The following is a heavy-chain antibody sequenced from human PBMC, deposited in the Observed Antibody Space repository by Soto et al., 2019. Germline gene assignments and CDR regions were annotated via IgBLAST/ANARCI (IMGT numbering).Heavy chain of an antibody. CDR3: AGGIAARPLGY. V-gene: IGHV4-30-2*01. D-gene: IGHD6-6*01. J-gene: IGHJ4*02. CDR2: IYHSGST. CDR1: GGSISSGGYS. Sequence: PSETLSLTCAVSGGSISSGGYSWSWIRQPPGKGLEWIGYIYHSGSTYYNPSLKSRVTISVDRSKNRFSLKLSSVTAADTAVYYCAGGIAARPLGYWGQGTLVTVSS.